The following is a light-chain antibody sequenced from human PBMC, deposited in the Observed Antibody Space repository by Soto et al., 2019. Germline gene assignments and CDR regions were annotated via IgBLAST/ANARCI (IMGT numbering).Light chain of an antibody. CDR3: QSYDSTLSGVV. CDR1: SSNIGAGYD. CDR2: GNS. V-gene: IGLV1-40*01. Sequence: QSVLTQPPSVSGAPGQRVTISCTGSSSNIGAGYDVHWYQQLPGTAPELLISGNSNRPSGVPDRFSGSKSGTSASLAITGLQAEDEADYCCQSYDSTLSGVVFGGGTKVTVL. J-gene: IGLJ2*01.